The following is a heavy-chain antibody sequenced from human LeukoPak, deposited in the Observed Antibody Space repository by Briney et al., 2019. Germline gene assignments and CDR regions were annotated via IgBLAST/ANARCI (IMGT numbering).Heavy chain of an antibody. CDR3: ARASAYSSGPYPPFDI. J-gene: IGHJ3*02. V-gene: IGHV3-11*04. CDR2: ISSSGSTI. Sequence: GGSLRLSCAASGFTFSDYYMSWIRQAPGKGLEWVSYISSSGSTIYYADSVKGRFTISRDNAKNSLYLQMSSLRAEDTAVYYCARASAYSSGPYPPFDIWGQGTMVTVSS. CDR1: GFTFSDYY. D-gene: IGHD3-22*01.